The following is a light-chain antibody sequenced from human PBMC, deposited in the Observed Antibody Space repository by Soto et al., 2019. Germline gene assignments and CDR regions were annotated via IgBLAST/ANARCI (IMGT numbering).Light chain of an antibody. CDR2: DTS. Sequence: NVLTQSPGTLSLSPGERARLSCRASNSVSSSYLAWYQQKPGQAPRLLIYDTSSRATGVPDRYSASGSGTDFTLTISRLEPEDFAVFFCQQYGTSEIIFGQGTRLEIK. CDR3: QQYGTSEII. V-gene: IGKV3-20*01. CDR1: NSVSSSY. J-gene: IGKJ5*01.